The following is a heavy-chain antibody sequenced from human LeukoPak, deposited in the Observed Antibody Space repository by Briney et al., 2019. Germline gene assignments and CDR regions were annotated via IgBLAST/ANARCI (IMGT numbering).Heavy chain of an antibody. CDR3: ARKRTYASSGYYYFDY. V-gene: IGHV1-46*01. D-gene: IGHD3-22*01. CDR2: INPSGGST. CDR1: GYTFTSYY. J-gene: IGHJ4*02. Sequence: GASVKVSCKASGYTFTSYYMHWVRQAPGQGLEWMGIINPSGGSTSYAQKFQGRVTMTRDTSTSTAYMELSSLRSEDTAVYYCARKRTYASSGYYYFDYWGQGTLVTVSS.